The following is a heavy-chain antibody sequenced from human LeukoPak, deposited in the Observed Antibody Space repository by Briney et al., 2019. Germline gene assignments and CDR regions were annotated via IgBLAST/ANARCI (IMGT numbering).Heavy chain of an antibody. CDR1: GYTFTSYG. CDR2: IGVNNGNT. J-gene: IGHJ4*02. D-gene: IGHD3-10*01. CDR3: ARDRDGSGSQSY. Sequence: ASVKVSCKASGYTFTSYGIGWMRLVPGQGLEWMGRIGVNNGNTIYAQNLQGRLTVTADTSTSTAYMELRSLRFDDTAVYFCARDRDGSGSQSYWGQGTLVTVSS. V-gene: IGHV1-18*04.